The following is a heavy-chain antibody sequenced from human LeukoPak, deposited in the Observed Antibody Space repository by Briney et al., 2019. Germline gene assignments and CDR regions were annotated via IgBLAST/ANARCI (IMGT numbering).Heavy chain of an antibody. CDR3: ASRKLGNDY. CDR1: GGSISGYY. J-gene: IGHJ4*02. D-gene: IGHD7-27*01. V-gene: IGHV4-59*01. CDR2: IYYTGST. Sequence: PSETLSLTCTVSGGSISGYYWSWIRQPPGKGLEWIGYIYYTGSTSYNPSLKSRVTISADTSKNEFSLKLNSVTAADTAVYYCASRKLGNDYWGQGTLVTVSS.